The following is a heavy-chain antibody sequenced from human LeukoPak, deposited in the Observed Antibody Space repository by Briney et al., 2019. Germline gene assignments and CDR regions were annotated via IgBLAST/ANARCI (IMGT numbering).Heavy chain of an antibody. CDR2: IYYSGST. CDR3: ARLGFGEYYFDY. CDR1: GGSISSSSYY. Sequence: KPSETLSPTCTGSGGSISSSSYYWGWIRQPPGKGLEWVGSIYYSGSTYYNPSLKSRVTISVDTSKNQFSLKLSSVTAADTAVYYCARLGFGEYYFDYWGQGTLVTVSS. V-gene: IGHV4-39*01. J-gene: IGHJ4*02. D-gene: IGHD3-10*01.